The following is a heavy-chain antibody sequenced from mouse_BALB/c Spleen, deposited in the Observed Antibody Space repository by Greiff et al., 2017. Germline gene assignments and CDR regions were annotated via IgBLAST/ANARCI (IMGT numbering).Heavy chain of an antibody. Sequence: EVMLVESGGGLVQPGGSLKLSCAASGFTFSSYGMSWVRQTPDSVKGRFTISRDNAKNTLYLQMSSLKSEDTAMYYCARVNLYYFDYWGQGTTLTVSS. CDR1: GFTFSSYG. J-gene: IGHJ2*01. V-gene: IGHV5-6-3*01. CDR3: ARVNLYYFDY.